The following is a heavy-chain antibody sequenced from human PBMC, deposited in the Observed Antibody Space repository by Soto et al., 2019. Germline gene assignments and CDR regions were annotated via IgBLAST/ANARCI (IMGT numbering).Heavy chain of an antibody. J-gene: IGHJ6*02. CDR2: IIPIFGTA. Sequence: QVQLVQSGAEVKKPGSSVKVSCRASGGTFSSYAINWVRQAPGQGLEWMGGIIPIFGTANYAQKFQGGVTITADKSTSTAYMELGSSGSEDTAVYYCARDLGLSGYYGIWSGADYDYYGMDVCGQGTTVAVAS. D-gene: IGHD3-3*01. CDR3: ARDLGLSGYYGIWSGADYDYYGMDV. V-gene: IGHV1-69*06. CDR1: GGTFSSYA.